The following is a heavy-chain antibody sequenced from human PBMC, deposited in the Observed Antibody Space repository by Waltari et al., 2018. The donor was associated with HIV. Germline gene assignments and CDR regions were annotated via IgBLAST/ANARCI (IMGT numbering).Heavy chain of an antibody. D-gene: IGHD1-26*01. CDR2: INQDGSEV. CDR3: ARGRGALDS. J-gene: IGHJ4*02. V-gene: IGHV3-7*01. Sequence: EVFLVESGGGFVQPGGSLRLSCAVSGFTFDSYWMTWVRQAPGKGLEWVANINQDGSEVQSLHSTRGRFTIFRDSAKKLLFLQMSRLTDEDTAVYYCARGRGALDSWGQGALVTVSS. CDR1: GFTFDSYW.